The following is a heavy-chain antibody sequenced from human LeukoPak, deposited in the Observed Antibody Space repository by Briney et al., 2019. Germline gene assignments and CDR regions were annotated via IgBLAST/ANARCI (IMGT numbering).Heavy chain of an antibody. V-gene: IGHV3-23*01. CDR3: AKDPSCSGGYCYFDY. Sequence: GGSLRLSCAASGFTFSNYGMSWVRQAPGKGLEWVSGISGSGGSTDFADSVKGRFSISRDKSKDTLYLHMNSLRAEDTAIYYCAKDPSCSGGYCYFDYWGQGTLVTVSS. CDR2: ISGSGGST. D-gene: IGHD2-15*01. CDR1: GFTFSNYG. J-gene: IGHJ4*02.